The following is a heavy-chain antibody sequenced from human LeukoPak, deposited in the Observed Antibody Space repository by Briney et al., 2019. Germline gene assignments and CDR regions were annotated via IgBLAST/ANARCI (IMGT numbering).Heavy chain of an antibody. CDR1: GFTFSSYA. CDR3: ARVGYYDFWSGYYQDY. Sequence: GGSLRLSCAASGFTFSSYAMHWVRQAPGKGLEYVSAISSNGGSTYYANSVKGRFTISRDNSKNTLYLQMGSLRAEDMAVYYCARVGYYDFWSGYYQDYWGQGTLVTVSS. V-gene: IGHV3-64*01. J-gene: IGHJ4*02. D-gene: IGHD3-3*01. CDR2: ISSNGGST.